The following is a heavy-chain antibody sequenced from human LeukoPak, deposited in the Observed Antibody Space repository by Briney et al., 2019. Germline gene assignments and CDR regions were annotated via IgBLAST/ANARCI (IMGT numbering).Heavy chain of an antibody. CDR1: GFTFSSYS. Sequence: PGGSLRLSCAASGFTFSSYSMNWVRQAPGKGLEWVSSISSSSSYIYYADSVKGRFTISRDNAKNSLYLQMNSLRAEDTAVYSCARNGYSGYDFFDYWGQGTLVTVSS. J-gene: IGHJ4*02. CDR2: ISSSSSYI. V-gene: IGHV3-21*01. CDR3: ARNGYSGYDFFDY. D-gene: IGHD5-12*01.